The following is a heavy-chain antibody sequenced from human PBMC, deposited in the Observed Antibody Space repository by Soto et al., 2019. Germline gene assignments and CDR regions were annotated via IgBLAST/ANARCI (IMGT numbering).Heavy chain of an antibody. Sequence: EVQLVESGGGLVQPGRSLRLSCEASGFTFDDYAMHWVRQAPGKGLEWVSGISWNSGSIGYADSVKGRFTISRDNAKNSLYLQMNSLRAEDTALYYCAKDTEYSGYDWGAFDIWGQGTMVTVSS. J-gene: IGHJ3*02. V-gene: IGHV3-9*01. CDR2: ISWNSGSI. CDR1: GFTFDDYA. CDR3: AKDTEYSGYDWGAFDI. D-gene: IGHD5-12*01.